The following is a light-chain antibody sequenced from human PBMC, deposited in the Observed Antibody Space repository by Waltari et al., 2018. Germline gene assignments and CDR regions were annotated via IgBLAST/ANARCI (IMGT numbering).Light chain of an antibody. CDR1: QSVLYSSNNKNY. CDR2: WAS. V-gene: IGKV4-1*01. Sequence: DIVMTQSPASLAVSLGERATLNCKSSQSVLYSSNNKNYLAWYQQKPGQPPKLLIYWASTRESGVPDRFSGSGSGTDFTLTISSLQAEDVAVYYCQQYYSTPTFGPGTKVDIK. J-gene: IGKJ3*01. CDR3: QQYYSTPT.